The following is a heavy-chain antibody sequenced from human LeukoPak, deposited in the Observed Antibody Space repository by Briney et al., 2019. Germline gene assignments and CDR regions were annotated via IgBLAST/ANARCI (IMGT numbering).Heavy chain of an antibody. CDR3: ARVYYGDYPFDY. J-gene: IGHJ4*02. Sequence: SETLSLTCTVSGGSISSGSYYWSWIRQPAGKGLEWIGRIYTSGSTNYNPSLKSRVTISVDTSKNQFSLKLSSVTAADTAVYYCARVYYGDYPFDYWGQGTLVTVSS. CDR1: GGSISSGSYY. D-gene: IGHD4-17*01. V-gene: IGHV4-61*02. CDR2: IYTSGST.